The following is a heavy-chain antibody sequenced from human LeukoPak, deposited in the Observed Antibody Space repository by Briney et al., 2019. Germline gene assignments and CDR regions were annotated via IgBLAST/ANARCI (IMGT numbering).Heavy chain of an antibody. V-gene: IGHV1-2*02. Sequence: ASVKVSCKASGYTFTGYYMHWVRQAPGQGLEWMGWINPNSGGTNYAQKFQGRVTMTRDTSISTAYMELSRLRSDDTAVYYCARGGPYSSGWYRGWYYFDYWGQGTLVTVSS. D-gene: IGHD6-19*01. CDR2: INPNSGGT. J-gene: IGHJ4*02. CDR1: GYTFTGYY. CDR3: ARGGPYSSGWYRGWYYFDY.